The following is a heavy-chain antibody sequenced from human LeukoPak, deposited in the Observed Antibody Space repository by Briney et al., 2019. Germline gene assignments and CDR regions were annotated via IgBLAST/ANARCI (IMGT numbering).Heavy chain of an antibody. D-gene: IGHD3-10*01. J-gene: IGHJ4*02. V-gene: IGHV1-8*01. CDR3: ARDPRRYYYGSGSYPADY. Sequence: GASVKVSCKASGYTFTSYDINWVRQATGQGLEWMGWMNPNSGNTGYAQKFQGRVTMTRNTSISTAYMELSSLRSEDTAVYYCARDPRRYYYGSGSYPADYWGQGTLVTVSS. CDR2: MNPNSGNT. CDR1: GYTFTSYD.